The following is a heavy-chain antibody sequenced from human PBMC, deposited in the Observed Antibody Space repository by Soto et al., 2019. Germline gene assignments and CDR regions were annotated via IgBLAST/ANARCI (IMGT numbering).Heavy chain of an antibody. CDR2: ITATGDRT. D-gene: IGHD3-22*01. J-gene: IGHJ4*02. CDR3: ATMNGYFEY. CDR1: EFRFISYS. V-gene: IGHV3-23*01. Sequence: GGSLRLSCAYSEFRFISYSMSWVRQTPGKGLEWVAAITATGDRTYYADSVTGRFTISRDNSKKTHYLQMTSLRAEDTAMYYCATMNGYFEYWGQGTPVTVSS.